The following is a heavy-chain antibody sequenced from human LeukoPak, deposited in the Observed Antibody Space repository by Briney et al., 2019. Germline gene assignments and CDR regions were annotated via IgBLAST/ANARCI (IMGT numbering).Heavy chain of an antibody. D-gene: IGHD2-2*02. CDR2: IRDRGGNT. CDR3: AAIFSIAGFDY. J-gene: IGHJ4*02. Sequence: PGGSLRLSCVVSGFTSSDFDISWVRQAPGKGLQWVSAIRDRGGNTYYSDSVKGRFTMSRDNSKNTLYLQMNSLRAEDTAVLVPAAIFSIAGFDYWGQGTLVTVSS. V-gene: IGHV3-23*01. CDR1: GFTSSDFD.